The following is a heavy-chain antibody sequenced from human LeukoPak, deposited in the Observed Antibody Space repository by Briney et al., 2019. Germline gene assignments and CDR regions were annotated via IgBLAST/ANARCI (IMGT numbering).Heavy chain of an antibody. CDR2: IKQDGSEK. V-gene: IGHV3-7*01. J-gene: IGHJ6*03. D-gene: IGHD6-19*01. CDR3: ARDVYRSDWYLGSHYNYYYMDV. Sequence: PGGSLRLSCAASGFTFSSYWMSWVRQAPGKGLEWVANIKQDGSEKYCVDSVKGRFTISRDNAKNSLSLQMNSLRAEDTAIYYCARDVYRSDWYLGSHYNYYYMDVWGKGTTVTVFS. CDR1: GFTFSSYW.